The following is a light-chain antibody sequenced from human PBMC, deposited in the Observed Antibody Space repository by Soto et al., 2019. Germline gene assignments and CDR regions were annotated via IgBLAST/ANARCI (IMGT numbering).Light chain of an antibody. CDR3: CSYSRSTTLV. CDR2: EIS. CDR1: SSDVGSYTL. J-gene: IGLJ1*01. Sequence: QSVLAQPASVSGSPGQSITISCTGTSSDVGSYTLVSWYQQHPGKAPKLMIYEISKRPSGVSDRFSGSRSGNTASLTVSGLQAEDEADYYCCSYSRSTTLVFGTGTKVTVL. V-gene: IGLV2-23*02.